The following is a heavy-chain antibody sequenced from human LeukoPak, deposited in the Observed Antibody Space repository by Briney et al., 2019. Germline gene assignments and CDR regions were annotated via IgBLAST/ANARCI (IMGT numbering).Heavy chain of an antibody. Sequence: PGGSLRLSCAASGFPFSRYAMNWVRQAPGKGLEWVSTISGSDTSTYYADSVKGRFTISRDNSKNTLYMQMNSLRVEDTAVYYCARIGSAAFTDYWGQGALVTVSS. CDR3: ARIGSAAFTDY. D-gene: IGHD3-3*02. CDR1: GFPFSRYA. CDR2: ISGSDTST. V-gene: IGHV3-23*01. J-gene: IGHJ4*02.